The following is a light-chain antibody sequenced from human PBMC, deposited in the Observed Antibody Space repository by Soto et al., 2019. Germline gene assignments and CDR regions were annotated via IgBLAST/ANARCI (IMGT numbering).Light chain of an antibody. CDR1: SSDVGGYNY. Sequence: QSALTQPASVSGSPGQSITISCTGTSSDVGGYNYVSWYQQHPGKAPKLMIYEVSKRPSGVPDRFSGSKSGNTASLTVSGLQAEDEADYYCNSYAGSNNWEFGGGTQLTVL. CDR2: EVS. V-gene: IGLV2-8*01. J-gene: IGLJ3*02. CDR3: NSYAGSNNWE.